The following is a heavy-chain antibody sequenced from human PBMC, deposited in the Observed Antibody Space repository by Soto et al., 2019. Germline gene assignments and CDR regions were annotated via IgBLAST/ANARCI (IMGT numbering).Heavy chain of an antibody. CDR2: ISSSSSTI. J-gene: IGHJ6*02. D-gene: IGHD3-10*01. CDR1: GFTFSSYS. V-gene: IGHV3-48*01. CDR3: ARDHVLLWFGELSSLGVGDAKSYYYYYYGMDV. Sequence: HPGGSLRLSCAASGFTFSSYSMNWVRQAPGKGLEWVSYISSSSSTIYYADSVKGRFTISRDNAKNSLYLQMNSLRAEDTAVYYCARDHVLLWFGELSSLGVGDAKSYYYYYYGMDVWGQGTTVTVSS.